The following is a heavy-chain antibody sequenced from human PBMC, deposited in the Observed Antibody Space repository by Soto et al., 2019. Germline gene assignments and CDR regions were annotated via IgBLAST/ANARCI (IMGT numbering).Heavy chain of an antibody. V-gene: IGHV3-7*05. D-gene: IGHD6-19*01. J-gene: IGHJ4*02. Sequence: EVQLVESGGGLVQPGGSLRLSCVDSGFTFSPFWMSWVRQAPGKGLEWVAIIKDDGGDELYLEAVRGRFRISRDNAKKSLFLAMDGLRVEDTAVYYCAGGSGWISDSWGQGTLVTVSS. CDR1: GFTFSPFW. CDR3: AGGSGWISDS. CDR2: IKDDGGDE.